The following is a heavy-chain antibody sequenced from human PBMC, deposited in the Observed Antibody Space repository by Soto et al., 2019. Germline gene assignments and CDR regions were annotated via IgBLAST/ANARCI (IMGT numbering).Heavy chain of an antibody. Sequence: QLQLQESGPGLVKPSETLSLTCTVSGGSISSSSYYWGWIRQPPGKGLEWIGSLYYSGITYYNPSLKSRVTISVDTSKNQFSLKVSSVTAADTAVYYCARHGGGTTVTPLQYFQHWGQGTLVTVSS. J-gene: IGHJ1*01. CDR3: ARHGGGTTVTPLQYFQH. V-gene: IGHV4-39*01. D-gene: IGHD4-17*01. CDR2: LYYSGIT. CDR1: GGSISSSSYY.